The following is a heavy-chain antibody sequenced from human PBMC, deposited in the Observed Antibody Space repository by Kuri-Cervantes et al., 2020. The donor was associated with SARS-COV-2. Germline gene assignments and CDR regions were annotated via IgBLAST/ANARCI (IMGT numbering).Heavy chain of an antibody. Sequence: GGSLRLSCAASGITFSSYGMSWVRQAPGKGLVWVSRINPDGSYTNNADSVKGRFTLSRDNAKNMLFLQMNSLRAEDTAVYYCVRDGDHWNFDYWGQGTLVTVSS. CDR1: GITFSSYG. D-gene: IGHD1-1*01. CDR3: VRDGDHWNFDY. CDR2: INPDGSYT. J-gene: IGHJ4*02. V-gene: IGHV3-74*01.